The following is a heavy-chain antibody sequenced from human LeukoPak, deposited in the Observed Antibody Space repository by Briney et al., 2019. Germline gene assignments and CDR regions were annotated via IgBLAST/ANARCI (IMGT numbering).Heavy chain of an antibody. J-gene: IGHJ2*01. CDR3: AKEHGEFDL. Sequence: GGSLRLSCAASGFTFSSYGMSWVRQAPGKGLEWVSAISGSGGSTYYADSVKGRFFISRDNAKNSLYLQMNSLRAEDTAVYYCAKEHGEFDLWGRGTLVTVSS. CDR2: ISGSGGST. V-gene: IGHV3-23*01. CDR1: GFTFSSYG. D-gene: IGHD7-27*01.